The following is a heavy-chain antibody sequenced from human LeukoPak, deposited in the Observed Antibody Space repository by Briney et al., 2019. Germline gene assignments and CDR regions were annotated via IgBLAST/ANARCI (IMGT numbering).Heavy chain of an antibody. CDR1: GFTFSNSA. D-gene: IGHD6-19*01. CDR2: LSGSGITT. J-gene: IGHJ4*01. V-gene: IGHV3-23*01. Sequence: GGSLRLSCAASGFTFSNSAMSWVRQAPGKGLERVSTLSGSGITTYYADSVKGRFTISRDNSKNTLYLQMNSLRAEDTAVYYCAKGIYSSGWSYFDYWGHGTLVTVSS. CDR3: AKGIYSSGWSYFDY.